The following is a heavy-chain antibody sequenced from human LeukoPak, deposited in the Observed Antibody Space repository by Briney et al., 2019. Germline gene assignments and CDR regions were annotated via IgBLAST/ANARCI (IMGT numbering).Heavy chain of an antibody. V-gene: IGHV1-69*06. CDR1: GGTFSSYA. J-gene: IGHJ4*02. D-gene: IGHD3-3*01. CDR3: ARGRGITIFGVVLY. CDR2: IIPIFGTA. Sequence: GASVMVSCKASGGTFSSYAISWVRQAPGQGLEWMGGIIPIFGTANYAQKFQGRVTITADKSTSTAYMELSSLRSEDTAVYYCARGRGITIFGVVLYWGQGTLVTVSS.